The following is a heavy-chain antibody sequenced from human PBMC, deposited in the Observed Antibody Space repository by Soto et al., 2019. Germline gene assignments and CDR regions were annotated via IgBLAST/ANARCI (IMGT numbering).Heavy chain of an antibody. CDR2: INAGNGNT. CDR1: GYTFTSYA. V-gene: IGHV1-3*01. CDR3: ARDGRSSDAFDS. Sequence: GASVKVSCKASGYTFTSYAMHWVRQAPGQRLEWMGWINAGNGNTKYSQKFQGRVTITRDTSASTAYMELSSLRSEDTAVYYCARDGRSSDAFDSWGQGTMVTVSS. J-gene: IGHJ3*02.